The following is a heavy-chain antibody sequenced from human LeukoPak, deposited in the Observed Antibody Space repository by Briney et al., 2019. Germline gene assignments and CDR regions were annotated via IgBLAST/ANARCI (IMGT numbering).Heavy chain of an antibody. Sequence: GASVKDSCKASGYTFTSYYMHWVRQAPGQGLEWMGWINPNSGGTNYAQKFQGRVTMTRDTSISTAYMELSRLRSDDTAVYYCAREISGSYYGYWGQGTLVTVSS. V-gene: IGHV1-2*02. CDR1: GYTFTSYY. CDR3: AREISGSYYGY. J-gene: IGHJ4*02. D-gene: IGHD1-26*01. CDR2: INPNSGGT.